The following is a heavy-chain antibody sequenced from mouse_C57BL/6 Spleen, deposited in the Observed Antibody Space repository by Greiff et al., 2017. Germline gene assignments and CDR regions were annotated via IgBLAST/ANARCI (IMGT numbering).Heavy chain of an antibody. J-gene: IGHJ4*01. CDR3: ARDYYGSSYYAMDY. Sequence: VKLQQPGAELVKPGASVKLSCKASGYTFTSYWMHWVKQRPGRGLEWIGRIDPNSGGTKYNEKFKSKAPLTVDKPSSTAYMQLSSLTSEDSAVYYCARDYYGSSYYAMDYWGQGTSVTVSS. D-gene: IGHD1-1*01. CDR2: IDPNSGGT. V-gene: IGHV1-72*01. CDR1: GYTFTSYW.